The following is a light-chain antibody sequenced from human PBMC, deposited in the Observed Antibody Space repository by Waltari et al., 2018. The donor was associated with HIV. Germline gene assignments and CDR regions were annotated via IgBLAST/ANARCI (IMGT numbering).Light chain of an antibody. CDR2: GAS. CDR1: RSVNNNF. CDR3: HQYGSSPFT. V-gene: IGKV3-20*01. J-gene: IGKJ4*01. Sequence: EIVLTQSPDTVSLSPGERASLSRRASRSVNNNFLAWYQQKPGQAPRFLIYGASRRPRDTPDRFSGSGSGTDFTLTISRLEPEDFAVYYCHQYGSSPFTFGGGTKVEIK.